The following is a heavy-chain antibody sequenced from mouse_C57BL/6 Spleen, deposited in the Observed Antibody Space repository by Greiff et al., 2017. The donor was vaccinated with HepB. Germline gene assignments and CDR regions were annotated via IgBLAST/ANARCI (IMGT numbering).Heavy chain of an antibody. J-gene: IGHJ2*01. D-gene: IGHD4-1*01. CDR1: GYAFSSSW. Sequence: VQLQQSGPELVKPGASVKISCKASGYAFSSSWMNWVKQRPGKGLEWIGRIYPGDGDTNYNGKFKGKATLTADKSSSTACMQLSSLTSEDAAVYCCARGLGHGYYFDYWGQGTTLTVSS. CDR3: ARGLGHGYYFDY. CDR2: IYPGDGDT. V-gene: IGHV1-82*01.